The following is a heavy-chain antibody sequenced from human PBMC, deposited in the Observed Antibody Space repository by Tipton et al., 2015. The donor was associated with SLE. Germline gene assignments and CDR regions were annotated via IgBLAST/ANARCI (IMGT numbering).Heavy chain of an antibody. CDR3: ARTRYSGYDPFDY. V-gene: IGHV4-39*07. J-gene: IGHJ4*02. CDR2: IYYSGGT. Sequence: TLSLTCTVSGGPISSSSYYWGWIRQPPGKGLEWIGSIYYSGGTYYNPSLKSRVTISVDTSKNQFSLKLSSVTAADTAVYYCARTRYSGYDPFDYWGQGTLVTVSS. D-gene: IGHD5-12*01. CDR1: GGPISSSSYY.